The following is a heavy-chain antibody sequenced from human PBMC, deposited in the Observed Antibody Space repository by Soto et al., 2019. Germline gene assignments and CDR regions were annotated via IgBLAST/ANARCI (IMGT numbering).Heavy chain of an antibody. CDR2: IYWNDDK. J-gene: IGHJ4*02. V-gene: IGHV2-5*01. CDR3: AHRPPSGRDY. CDR1: GFSLNSRGLG. Sequence: SGPTLVNPTQTLTLTCTFSGFSLNSRGLGVAWIRQPPGKALEWLALIYWNDDKRYSPSLKSRLTITKDTSKNQVVLTLTNVDPMDTATYFSAHRPPSGRDYWGQGTMVTVSS.